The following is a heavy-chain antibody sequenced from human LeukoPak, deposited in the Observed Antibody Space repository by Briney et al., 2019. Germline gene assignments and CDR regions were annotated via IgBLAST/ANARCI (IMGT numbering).Heavy chain of an antibody. CDR2: ITVSAGRT. V-gene: IGHV3-23*01. Sequence: PGGSLRLSCAASGFTFSNFAMSWVRQAPGRGLEGVSSITVSAGRTYYADSVKGRFTISTDNSKNTLYLQMNSLRAEDTAVYYCARELTYYYDSSGYYSPCFDYWGQGTLVTVSS. D-gene: IGHD3-22*01. CDR3: ARELTYYYDSSGYYSPCFDY. J-gene: IGHJ4*02. CDR1: GFTFSNFA.